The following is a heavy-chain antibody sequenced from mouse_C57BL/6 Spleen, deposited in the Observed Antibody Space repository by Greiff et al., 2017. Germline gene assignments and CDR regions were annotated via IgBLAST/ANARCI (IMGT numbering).Heavy chain of an antibody. D-gene: IGHD2-3*01. CDR1: GYTFTSYW. V-gene: IGHV1-55*01. Sequence: QVQLKQPGAELVKPGASVKMSCKASGYTFTSYWITWVKQRPGQGLEWIGDIYPGSGSTNYNEKFKSKATLTVDTSSSTAYMQLSSLTSEDSAVYYCARRDGYYLADWGKGTLVTVSA. J-gene: IGHJ3*01. CDR3: ARRDGYYLAD. CDR2: IYPGSGST.